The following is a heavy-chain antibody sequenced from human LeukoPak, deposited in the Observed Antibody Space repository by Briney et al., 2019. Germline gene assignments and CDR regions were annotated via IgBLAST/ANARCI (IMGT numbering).Heavy chain of an antibody. J-gene: IGHJ4*02. D-gene: IGHD2-2*01. CDR3: AKDRTHTSRSFDY. Sequence: GGSLRLSCAASGFIFSSYGMHWVRQAPGKGLEWVSGISGSGGTTYYADSVKGRFTISRDNSKNTLYLQMNSLRVEDTAVYYCAKDRTHTSRSFDYWGQGTLVTVSS. CDR2: ISGSGGTT. V-gene: IGHV3-23*01. CDR1: GFIFSSYG.